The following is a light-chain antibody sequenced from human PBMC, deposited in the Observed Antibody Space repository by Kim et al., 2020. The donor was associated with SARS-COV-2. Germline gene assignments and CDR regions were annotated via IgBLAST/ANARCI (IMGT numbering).Light chain of an antibody. CDR2: AAS. Sequence: SPSVGARITIACRASQAIATYLNWYQHKPGRASDLLISAASTLRAGVPSRFSGSGSGTEFTLTISGLQPEDFATYYCQQNYASPLTFGRGTK. CDR3: QQNYASPLT. CDR1: QAIATY. V-gene: IGKV1-39*01. J-gene: IGKJ4*01.